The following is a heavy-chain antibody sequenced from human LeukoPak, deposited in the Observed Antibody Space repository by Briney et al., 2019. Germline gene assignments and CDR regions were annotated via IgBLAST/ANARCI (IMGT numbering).Heavy chain of an antibody. V-gene: IGHV4-31*03. J-gene: IGHJ5*02. CDR1: GGSISSGGYY. CDR3: ASVVVAAHGWFDP. Sequence: PSETLSLTCTVSGGSISSGGYYWSWIRQHPGKGLEWIGYIYYSGSTYYNPSLKSRVTISVDTSKNQFSLKLSFVTAADTAVYYCASVVVAAHGWFDPWGQGTLVTVSS. D-gene: IGHD2-15*01. CDR2: IYYSGST.